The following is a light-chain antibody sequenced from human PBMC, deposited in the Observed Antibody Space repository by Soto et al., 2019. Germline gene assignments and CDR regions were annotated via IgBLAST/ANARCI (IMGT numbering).Light chain of an antibody. CDR2: HNN. CDR1: SSNIGADFD. V-gene: IGLV1-40*01. Sequence: QSVLTQPPSVSGAPGQRVTISCTGSSSNIGADFDVHWYQHLPGTAPKLLISHNNNRPSGVPDRFSGSKSGTSASLAITGLQADDEAVYYCQSRDSSLSSSLVFGGGTQVTVL. CDR3: QSRDSSLSSSLV. J-gene: IGLJ3*02.